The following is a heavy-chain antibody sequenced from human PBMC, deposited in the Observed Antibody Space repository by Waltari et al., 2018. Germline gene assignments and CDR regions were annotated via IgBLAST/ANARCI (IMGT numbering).Heavy chain of an antibody. CDR1: GFTFSSYA. J-gene: IGHJ6*03. CDR2: LSDRGSNT. V-gene: IGHV3-23*04. D-gene: IGHD6-6*01. Sequence: EVQLVESGGGLVQPGGSLRLSCAASGFTFSSYAMSWVRQAPGKGLEWVSALSDRGSNTYFADSVKGRFTISRDNSKDTLYLQVNSLRAEDTAVYYCAKNGAAHSYFYMDVWGKGTTVTVSS. CDR3: AKNGAAHSYFYMDV.